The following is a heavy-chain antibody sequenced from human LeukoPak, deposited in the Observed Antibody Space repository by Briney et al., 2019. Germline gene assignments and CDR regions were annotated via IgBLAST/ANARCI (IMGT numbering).Heavy chain of an antibody. Sequence: GGSLRLSCAPSGFTFSRYWMSWVRQAPGKGLEWVANIKEDGSEKYYVDSVKGRFTISRDNTKNSLSLQVNALRAEDTAVYYCARSGSGYYEDYWGQGTLVTVSS. CDR2: IKEDGSEK. V-gene: IGHV3-7*01. CDR1: GFTFSRYW. J-gene: IGHJ4*02. D-gene: IGHD3-22*01. CDR3: ARSGSGYYEDY.